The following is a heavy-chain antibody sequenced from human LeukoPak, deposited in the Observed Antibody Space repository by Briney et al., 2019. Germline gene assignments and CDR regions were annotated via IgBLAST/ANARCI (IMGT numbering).Heavy chain of an antibody. CDR2: IIPIFGTA. D-gene: IGHD6-6*01. J-gene: IGHJ5*02. Sequence: ASVKVSCKASGGTFSSYAISWVRQAPGQGLEWMGGIIPIFGTANYAQKFQGRVTITADESTSTAYMELSSLRSEDTAVYYCARRMNAAARPENWFDPWGQGTLVTVS. CDR1: GGTFSSYA. V-gene: IGHV1-69*13. CDR3: ARRMNAAARPENWFDP.